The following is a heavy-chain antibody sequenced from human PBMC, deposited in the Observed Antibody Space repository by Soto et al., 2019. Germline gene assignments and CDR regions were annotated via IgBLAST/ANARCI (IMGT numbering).Heavy chain of an antibody. CDR1: GGSITRGGYY. Sequence: QVQLQESGPGLVKPSETLSLTCTVSGGSITRGGYYWSWIRQHPGKGLEWIGYIYNSGTTYYNPSLXMXXTISVDTSKNQFSLKLTSVTAADPAVYYCARDPAPWGQGTLVTVSS. V-gene: IGHV4-31*03. CDR3: ARDPAP. CDR2: IYNSGTT. J-gene: IGHJ5*02.